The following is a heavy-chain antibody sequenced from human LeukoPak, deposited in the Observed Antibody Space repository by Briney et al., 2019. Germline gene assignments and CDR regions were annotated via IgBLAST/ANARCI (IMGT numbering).Heavy chain of an antibody. V-gene: IGHV4-31*03. CDR2: IYYSGST. CDR1: GGSISSGVYY. CDR3: ARVHGDYTGSFDY. Sequence: SETLSLTCTVSGGSISSGVYYWSWIRQHPGKGLKWIGYIYYSGSTYYNPSLKSRITISVDTSKNQFSLKLSSVTAADTAVYYCARVHGDYTGSFDYWGQGTLVTVSS. J-gene: IGHJ4*02. D-gene: IGHD4-17*01.